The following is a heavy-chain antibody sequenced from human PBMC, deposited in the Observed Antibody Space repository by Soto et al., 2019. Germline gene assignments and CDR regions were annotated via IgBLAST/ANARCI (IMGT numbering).Heavy chain of an antibody. V-gene: IGHV1-3*01. CDR2: INAGNGNT. J-gene: IGHJ6*03. D-gene: IGHD2-8*01. CDR3: AGVQYCTNGVCPYYYMDV. CDR1: GYTFTSYA. Sequence: ASVKVSCKASGYTFTSYAMHWVRQAPGQRLEWMGWINAGNGNTKYSQKFQGRVTITRDPSASTAYMELSSLRSEDTAVYYCAGVQYCTNGVCPYYYMDVWGKGTTVTVSS.